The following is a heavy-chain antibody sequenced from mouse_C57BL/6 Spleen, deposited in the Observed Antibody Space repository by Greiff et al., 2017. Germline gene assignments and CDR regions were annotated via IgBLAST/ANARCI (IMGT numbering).Heavy chain of an antibody. CDR3: ARGGDWSDYFDY. Sequence: QVQLQQPGAELVKPGASVKLSCKASGYTFTSYWMQWVKQRPGQGLEWIGKIDPSDSYTNYNQKFKGKATLTVDTSSSTDYMQLSSLTSEDSAVYYCARGGDWSDYFDYWGQGTTLTVSS. J-gene: IGHJ2*01. V-gene: IGHV1-50*01. D-gene: IGHD3-3*01. CDR1: GYTFTSYW. CDR2: IDPSDSYT.